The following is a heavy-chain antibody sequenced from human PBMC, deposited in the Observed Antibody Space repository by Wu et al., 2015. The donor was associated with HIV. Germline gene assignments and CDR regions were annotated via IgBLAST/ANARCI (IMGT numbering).Heavy chain of an antibody. J-gene: IGHJ3*02. D-gene: IGHD3-10*01. V-gene: IGHV1-2*02. CDR3: ASPIFTHSGAFDI. CDR1: GYSFPAYY. Sequence: QVQLVQSGAEVKRPGASVRVSCKTSGYSFPAYYIHWVRQAPGQGLEWMGRINPNTGGADSAQKFQGRVTMTRDTSISTAYMELSRLRSDDTAVYYCASPIFTHSGAFDIWGQGTMVTVSS. CDR2: INPNTGGA.